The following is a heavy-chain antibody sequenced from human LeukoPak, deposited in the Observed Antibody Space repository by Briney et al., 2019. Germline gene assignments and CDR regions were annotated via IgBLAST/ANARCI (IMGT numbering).Heavy chain of an antibody. CDR2: INTGNANT. CDR1: SYTFSSYA. D-gene: IGHD3-22*01. V-gene: IGHV1-3*04. J-gene: IGHJ4*02. Sequence: ASVKVSCKASSYTFSSYAMNWVRQAPGQRLEWLGWINTGNANTKYSQEFQGRVTMTRDTSATTAYMELSGLRSEDTAVYYCARGNFYYDSSGLYPVPDYWGQGTLVTVSS. CDR3: ARGNFYYDSSGLYPVPDY.